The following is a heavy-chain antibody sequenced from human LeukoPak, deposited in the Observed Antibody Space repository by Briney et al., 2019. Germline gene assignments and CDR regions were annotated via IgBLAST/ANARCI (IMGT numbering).Heavy chain of an antibody. CDR1: GFAFSSYA. V-gene: IGHV3-23*01. CDR3: AKSAGDYYYYYMDV. J-gene: IGHJ6*03. CDR2: ISGGGSNT. D-gene: IGHD3-10*01. Sequence: GGPLRLSCAASGFAFSSYAMIWVRQAPGKGLEWVSSISGGGSNTYYADSVKGRFTISRDQSKNTLYVQMNSLRAEDTAIYYCAKSAGDYYYYYMDVWGKGTTVTVSS.